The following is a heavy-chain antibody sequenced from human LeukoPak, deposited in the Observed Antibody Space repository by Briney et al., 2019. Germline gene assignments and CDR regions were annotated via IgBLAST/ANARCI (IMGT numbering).Heavy chain of an antibody. J-gene: IGHJ6*02. CDR1: GFTVSSNY. V-gene: IGHV3-66*01. Sequence: GGALRLSCAAFGFTVSSNYMSWVRQAPGKGRQGVSMIRSDTGTDYADSVKGRFTISRDSSNNTLFLQMNSLRAEDTAVYYCARGSNRRLHYYGIDVWGLGTTVTVSS. CDR2: IRSDTGT. CDR3: ARGSNRRLHYYGIDV. D-gene: IGHD2-15*01.